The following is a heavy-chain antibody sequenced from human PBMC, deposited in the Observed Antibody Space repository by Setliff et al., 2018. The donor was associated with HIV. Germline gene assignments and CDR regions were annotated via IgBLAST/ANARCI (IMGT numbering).Heavy chain of an antibody. D-gene: IGHD2-8*01. Sequence: LSLTCTVSGGSISNYYWGWIRQPPGKGLEWIGSIYYSGSTYYNPSLKSRVTISVDTSKNQFSLKLSSVTAADTAVYYCARDLMAPDRYFDYWGQGTLVTVSS. J-gene: IGHJ4*02. CDR1: GGSISNYY. CDR2: IYYSGST. V-gene: IGHV4-39*07. CDR3: ARDLMAPDRYFDY.